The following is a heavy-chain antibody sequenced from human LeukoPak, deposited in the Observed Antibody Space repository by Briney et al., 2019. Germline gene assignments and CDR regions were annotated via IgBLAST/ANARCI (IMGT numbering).Heavy chain of an antibody. CDR1: GYTFTSYY. CDR2: INPSGGST. Sequence: GASVKVSCKASGYTFTSYYMHWVRQAPGQGLEWMGIINPSGGSTSYAQKFQGRVTMTRDTSTSTVYMELSSPRSEDTAVYYCARVTQMAWYFDLWGRAPWSLSPQ. J-gene: IGHJ2*01. D-gene: IGHD5-24*01. CDR3: ARVTQMAWYFDL. V-gene: IGHV1-46*03.